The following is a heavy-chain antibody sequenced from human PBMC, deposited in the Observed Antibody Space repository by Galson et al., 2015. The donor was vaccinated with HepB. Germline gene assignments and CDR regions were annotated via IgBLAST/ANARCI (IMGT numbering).Heavy chain of an antibody. CDR2: IYPGNFDT. Sequence: QSGAEVKKPGGSLTISCKGSGYSFTNYWIGWVRQMTEKHLEWMVFIYPGNFDTRYSPSFQGQVTISADKSISTAYLQWSSLKASDTAIYFCARAPSMFRGFGVYYWGQGTLVTVSS. V-gene: IGHV5-51*03. CDR1: GYSFTNYW. CDR3: ARAPSMFRGFGVYY. D-gene: IGHD3-10*01. J-gene: IGHJ4*02.